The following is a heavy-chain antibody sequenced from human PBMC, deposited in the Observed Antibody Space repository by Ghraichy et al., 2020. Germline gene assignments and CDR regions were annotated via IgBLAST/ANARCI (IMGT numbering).Heavy chain of an antibody. CDR2: ISYDGSNK. J-gene: IGHJ4*02. Sequence: GVSLRLSCAASGFTFSSYAMHWVRQAPGKGLEWVAVISYDGSNKYYADSVKGRFTISRDNSKNTLYLQMNSLRAEDTAVYYCAREGEDYYDSSGSQPHYWGQGTLVTVSS. V-gene: IGHV3-30*04. D-gene: IGHD3-22*01. CDR3: AREGEDYYDSSGSQPHY. CDR1: GFTFSSYA.